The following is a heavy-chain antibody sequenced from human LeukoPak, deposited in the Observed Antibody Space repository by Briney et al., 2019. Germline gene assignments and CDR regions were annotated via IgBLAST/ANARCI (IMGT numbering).Heavy chain of an antibody. CDR2: ISAYNGNT. J-gene: IGHJ4*02. CDR3: ARYYDSSGYYGRDLDY. D-gene: IGHD3-22*01. CDR1: GGTFSSYA. V-gene: IGHV1-18*01. Sequence: ASVKVSCKASGGTFSSYAISWVRQAPGQGLEWMGWISAYNGNTNYAQKLQGRVTMTTDTSTSTAYMELRSLKSDDTAVYYCARYYDSSGYYGRDLDYWGQGTLVTVSS.